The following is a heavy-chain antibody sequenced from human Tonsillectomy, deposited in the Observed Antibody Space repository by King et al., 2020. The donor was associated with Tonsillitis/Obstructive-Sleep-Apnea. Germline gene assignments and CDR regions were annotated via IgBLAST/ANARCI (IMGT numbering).Heavy chain of an antibody. J-gene: IGHJ6*03. CDR2: IKSKTDGGTT. V-gene: IGHV3-15*01. CDR3: TPFWSGYPVHYYSFLDV. D-gene: IGHD3-3*01. CDR1: GFTFSNAW. Sequence: VQLVESGGGLVKPGGSLRLSCAASGFTFSNAWMSWVRQAPGKGLEWVGRIKSKTDGGTTDYAAPVKGRFTISREDSKTTVYMQMNSLKTEDTAVYYCTPFWSGYPVHYYSFLDVWGKGTTVTVSS.